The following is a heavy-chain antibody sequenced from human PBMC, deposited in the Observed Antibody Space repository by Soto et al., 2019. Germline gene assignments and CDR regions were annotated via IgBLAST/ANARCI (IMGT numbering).Heavy chain of an antibody. CDR2: ISSNSAYI. D-gene: IGHD6-13*01. CDR3: TRDASRDSSARGWFDP. J-gene: IGHJ5*02. V-gene: IGHV3-21*01. CDR1: GFTFRSFT. Sequence: PGGSLRLSCAASGFTFRSFTMNWVRQAPGKGPEWVSTISSNSAYIYYTDALRGRFTISRDNAKNSLQLQMNSLRAEDTAVYYCTRDASRDSSARGWFDPWGPGTLVTVSS.